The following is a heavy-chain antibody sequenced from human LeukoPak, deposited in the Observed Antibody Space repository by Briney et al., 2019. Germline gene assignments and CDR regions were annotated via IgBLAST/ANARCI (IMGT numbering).Heavy chain of an antibody. CDR1: GFTFSSYA. CDR2: IKQDGSEK. V-gene: IGHV3-7*01. J-gene: IGHJ6*02. Sequence: PGGSLRLSCAASGFTFSSYAMSWVRQAPGKGLEWVANIKQDGSEKYYVDSVKGRFTISRDNAKNSLYLQMNSLRAEDTAVYYCASTELYCYYGMDVWGQGTTVTVSS. CDR3: ASTELYCYYGMDV. D-gene: IGHD1-14*01.